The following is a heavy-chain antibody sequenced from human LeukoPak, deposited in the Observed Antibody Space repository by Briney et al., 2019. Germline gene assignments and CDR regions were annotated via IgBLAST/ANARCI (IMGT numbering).Heavy chain of an antibody. J-gene: IGHJ3*02. CDR3: ARDHCSSTRCYGSGIGAFDI. Sequence: GGSLGLSCAASGFTFSSCSMNWVRQAPGKGLEGVSSISSSSSYIYYADSVKGRFTISRDNAKNSLYLEMNSLRAEDTAVYSCARDHCSSTRCYGSGIGAFDIWGQGTMVTVSS. D-gene: IGHD2-2*01. V-gene: IGHV3-21*01. CDR1: GFTFSSCS. CDR2: ISSSSSYI.